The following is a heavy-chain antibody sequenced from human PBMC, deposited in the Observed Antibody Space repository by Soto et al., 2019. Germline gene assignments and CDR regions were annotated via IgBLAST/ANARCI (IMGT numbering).Heavy chain of an antibody. J-gene: IGHJ3*02. Sequence: QVQLQESGPGLVKPSQTLSLTCTVFSGSISSGGYYWSWIRQHPGKGLEWIGYIYYSGTTYYNPSLKRRVTISVDTSKNQFSLNLSSVTAADTAVYYCAVKGLELQRAFDIWGQGTMVTVSS. D-gene: IGHD1-7*01. CDR2: IYYSGTT. V-gene: IGHV4-31*03. CDR3: AVKGLELQRAFDI. CDR1: SGSISSGGYY.